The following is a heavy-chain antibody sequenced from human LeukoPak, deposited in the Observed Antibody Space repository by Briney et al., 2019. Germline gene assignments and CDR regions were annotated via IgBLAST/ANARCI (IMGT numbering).Heavy chain of an antibody. CDR3: ARSRSGYSFVIDY. Sequence: EGSLRLSCAASGFTFSSYAMSWVRQAPGKGLEWVSAISGSGGSTYYADSVKGRFTISRDNSKNTLYLQMNSLRAEDTAFYYCARSRSGYSFVIDYWGQGTLVTVSS. J-gene: IGHJ4*02. D-gene: IGHD3-3*01. V-gene: IGHV3-23*01. CDR1: GFTFSSYA. CDR2: ISGSGGST.